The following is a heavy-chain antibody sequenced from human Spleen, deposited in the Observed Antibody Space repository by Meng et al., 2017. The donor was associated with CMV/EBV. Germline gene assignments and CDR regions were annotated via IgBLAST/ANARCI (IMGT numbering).Heavy chain of an antibody. V-gene: IGHV3-9*01. J-gene: IGHJ5*02. D-gene: IGHD1-14*01. CDR1: GFPFDDYA. CDR3: VKDGNLGQTTTLGWFDL. CDR2: ISWNSYSI. Sequence: SMKISCAASGFPFDDYAMHWVRQAPGKGLEWVSGISWNSYSIRYADSVKGRFTISRDNAKNSLYLQMSSLRPEDTALYYCVKDGNLGQTTTLGWFDLWGQGTLVTVSS.